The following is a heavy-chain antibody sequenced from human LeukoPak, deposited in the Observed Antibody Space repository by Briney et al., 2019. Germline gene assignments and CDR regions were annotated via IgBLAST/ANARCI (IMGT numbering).Heavy chain of an antibody. D-gene: IGHD1-26*01. CDR1: GFTFSTYA. Sequence: GGSLRLSCAASGFTFSTYAISWVRQAPGKGLEWVSRISSTSNYISYADSVRGRFTISRDNAKNSPYLQMDSLRAEDTAVYYCARGGIITSYAFEIWGQGAMVTVSS. J-gene: IGHJ3*02. CDR2: ISSTSNYI. CDR3: ARGGIITSYAFEI. V-gene: IGHV3-21*01.